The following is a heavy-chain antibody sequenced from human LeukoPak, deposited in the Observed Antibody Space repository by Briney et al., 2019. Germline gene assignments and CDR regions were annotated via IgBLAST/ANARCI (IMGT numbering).Heavy chain of an antibody. D-gene: IGHD4-11*01. CDR1: GYTFTVYY. J-gene: IGHJ6*02. Sequence: ASVTVSFTASGYTFTVYYIHWVRQAPGQGLEWMGWINPNSGGTNYSQTFQGRVTMTRDTSINTAYMELSRLRSDDTAVYYCARATGHYYYGMDVWGQGTTVTVSS. CDR3: ARATGHYYYGMDV. V-gene: IGHV1-2*02. CDR2: INPNSGGT.